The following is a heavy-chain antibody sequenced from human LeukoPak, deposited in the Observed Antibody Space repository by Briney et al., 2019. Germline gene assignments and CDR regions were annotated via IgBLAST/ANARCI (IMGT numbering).Heavy chain of an antibody. D-gene: IGHD2-15*01. CDR1: GGTFSSYA. CDR2: ITPILGIA. J-gene: IGHJ3*02. CDR3: AADVYCSGGSCYPPDTAFDI. V-gene: IGHV1-69*04. Sequence: VASVKVSCKASGGTFSSYAISWVRQAPGQGLEWMGRITPILGIANYAQKFQGRVTITADKSTSTAYMELSSLRSEDTAVYYCAADVYCSGGSCYPPDTAFDIWGQGTMVTVSS.